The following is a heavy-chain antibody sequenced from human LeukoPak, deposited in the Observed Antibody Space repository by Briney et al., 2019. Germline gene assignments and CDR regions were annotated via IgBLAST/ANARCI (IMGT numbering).Heavy chain of an antibody. V-gene: IGHV3-15*03. Sequence: PGGYLRLSCAASGFTCSNAWMTWVPQAPGKGLEWVGRIYMNADGATTNYAASVKGRLTISRVESKNTLYLQVNSLKTEDIAVYDCTTDSYCSTTTCYASSNYYYGLDAWGQGTSVTVSS. CDR3: TTDSYCSTTTCYASSNYYYGLDA. J-gene: IGHJ6*02. D-gene: IGHD2-2*01. CDR2: IYMNADGATT. CDR1: GFTCSNAW.